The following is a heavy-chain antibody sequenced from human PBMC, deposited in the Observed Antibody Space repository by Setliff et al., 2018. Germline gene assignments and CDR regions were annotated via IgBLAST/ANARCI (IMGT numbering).Heavy chain of an antibody. CDR3: ARQKSTGSGNNWFDP. CDR2: IYAGDSDT. V-gene: IGHV5-51*01. Sequence: PGESLKISCKGSGFSFTDFWIGWVRQMPGKGLEWMGLIYAGDSDTRYNPSFQGRVTMSADKSINTAYLQWSSLKASDTAIYYCARQKSTGSGNNWFDPWGQGTLVT. J-gene: IGHJ5*02. CDR1: GFSFTDFW. D-gene: IGHD3-10*01.